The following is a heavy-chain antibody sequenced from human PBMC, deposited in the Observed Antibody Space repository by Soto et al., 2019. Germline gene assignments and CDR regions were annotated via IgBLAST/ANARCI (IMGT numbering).Heavy chain of an antibody. CDR3: ARANYYDSCDI. D-gene: IGHD3-22*01. CDR2: ISYDGSNK. V-gene: IGHV3-30-3*01. J-gene: IGHJ3*02. CDR1: GFTFSSYA. Sequence: QVQLVESGGGVVQPGRSLRLSCAASGFTFSSYAMHWVRQAPGKGLEWVAVISYDGSNKYYADSVKGRFTISRDNSKNTLYLRMNSLRAEDTAVYYCARANYYDSCDIWGQGTMVTVSS.